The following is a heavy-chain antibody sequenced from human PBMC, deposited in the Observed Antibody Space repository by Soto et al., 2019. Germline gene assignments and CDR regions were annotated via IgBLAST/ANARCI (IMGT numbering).Heavy chain of an antibody. V-gene: IGHV3-66*01. J-gene: IGHJ4*02. D-gene: IGHD3-9*01. CDR1: GFTVSSNY. CDR2: IYSGGST. CDR3: ASGLRYFDWLLSFDY. Sequence: GGSLRLSCAASGFTVSSNYMSWVRQAPGKGLEWVSVIYSGGSTYYADSVKGRFTISRYNSKNTLYLQMNSLRAEDTAVYYCASGLRYFDWLLSFDYWGQGTLVTVSS.